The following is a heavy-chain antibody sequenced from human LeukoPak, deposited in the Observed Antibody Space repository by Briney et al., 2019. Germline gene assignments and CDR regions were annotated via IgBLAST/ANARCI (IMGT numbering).Heavy chain of an antibody. CDR1: GYTFTSYG. D-gene: IGHD2-15*01. CDR2: ISAYNGNT. Sequence: ASVKVSCKASGYTFTSYGISWVRQAPGQGLEWTGWISAYNGNTNYAQKLQGRVTMTTDTSTSTAYMELRSLRSDDTAVYYCARDPGYCSGGSCHAFDIWGQGTMVTVSS. J-gene: IGHJ3*02. CDR3: ARDPGYCSGGSCHAFDI. V-gene: IGHV1-18*01.